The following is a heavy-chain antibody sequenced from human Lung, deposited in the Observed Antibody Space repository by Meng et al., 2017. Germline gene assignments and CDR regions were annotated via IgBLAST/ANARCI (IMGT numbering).Heavy chain of an antibody. CDR1: GGSFSDYY. J-gene: IGHJ4*02. V-gene: IGHV4-34*01. CDR2: INHSGST. Sequence: QVQLQTGGGGLFKPSETLSLTCVVSGGSFSDYYWSWIRQPPGKGPEWIGEINHSGSTNYNPSLESRATISVDTSQNNLSLKLSSVTAADSAVYYCARGPTTMAHDFDYWGQGTLVTVSS. D-gene: IGHD4-11*01. CDR3: ARGPTTMAHDFDY.